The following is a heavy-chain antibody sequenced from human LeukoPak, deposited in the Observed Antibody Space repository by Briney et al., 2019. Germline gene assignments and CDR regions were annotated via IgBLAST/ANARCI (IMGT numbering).Heavy chain of an antibody. V-gene: IGHV3-23*01. Sequence: PGGSLRLSCAASGFTFGDYAMTWVRQAPGKGLEWVSGIIASGRDTYYADSVKGRFTISRDTSKNTLYLQMNSLRAEDTAVYYCAKDRYYYGLGYYFDYWGQGALVTVSS. CDR3: AKDRYYYGLGYYFDY. CDR2: IIASGRDT. CDR1: GFTFGDYA. J-gene: IGHJ4*02. D-gene: IGHD3-10*01.